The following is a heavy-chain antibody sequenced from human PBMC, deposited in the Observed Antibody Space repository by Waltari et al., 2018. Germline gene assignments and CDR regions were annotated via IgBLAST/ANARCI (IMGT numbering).Heavy chain of an antibody. CDR1: GYSISSGSS. D-gene: IGHD3-3*01. CDR2: IYHSGST. Sequence: QVQLQELGPGLVQPSETLSLTRAVPGYSISSGSSWGWIRRPPGKGLEWIGSIYHSGSTYYNPSLKSRVTISVDTSKNQFSLKLSSVTAADTAVYYRARAKSYYDFWVWGQGTLVTVSS. J-gene: IGHJ4*02. V-gene: IGHV4-38-2*01. CDR3: ARAKSYYDFWV.